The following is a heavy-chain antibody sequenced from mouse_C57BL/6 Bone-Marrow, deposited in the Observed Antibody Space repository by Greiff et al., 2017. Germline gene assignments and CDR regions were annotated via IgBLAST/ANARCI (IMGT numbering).Heavy chain of an antibody. CDR3: ATGYWYFDV. J-gene: IGHJ1*03. Sequence: VQLQQPGAELVKPGASVKLSCKASGYTFTSYWMQWVKQRPGQGLEWIGEIDPSDSYTNYNQKFKGKATLTVDTSSSTAYMQLSSLTSEDSAVYYCATGYWYFDVWGTGTTVTVSS. D-gene: IGHD4-1*01. V-gene: IGHV1-50*01. CDR1: GYTFTSYW. CDR2: IDPSDSYT.